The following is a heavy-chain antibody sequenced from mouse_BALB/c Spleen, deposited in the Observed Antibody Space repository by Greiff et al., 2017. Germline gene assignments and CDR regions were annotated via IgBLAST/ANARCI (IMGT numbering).Heavy chain of an antibody. D-gene: IGHD1-1*01. CDR3: ARWSSYDAMDY. CDR2: ISCDNGAT. Sequence: LVKTGASVKISCKASGYSFTGYYMHWVKQSHGKSLEWIGYISCDNGATSYNQKFKGKATFTVDTSSSTAYMQFNSLTSEDSAVYYCARWSSYDAMDYWGQGTSVTVSS. J-gene: IGHJ4*01. CDR1: GYSFTGYY. V-gene: IGHV1S34*01.